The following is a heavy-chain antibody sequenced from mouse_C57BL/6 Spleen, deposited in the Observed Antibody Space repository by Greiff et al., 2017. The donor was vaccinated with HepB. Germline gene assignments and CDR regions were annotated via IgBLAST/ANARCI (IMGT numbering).Heavy chain of an antibody. CDR2: ISYSGST. D-gene: IGHD1-1*01. J-gene: IGHJ2*01. Sequence: DVQLQESGPGMVKPSQSLSLTCTVTGYSITSGYDWHWIRHFPGNKLEWMGYISYSGSTNYNPSLKSRISITHDTSKNHFFLKLNSVTTEDTATYYCARWGTTVVNWGQGTTLTVSS. V-gene: IGHV3-1*01. CDR1: GYSITSGYD. CDR3: ARWGTTVVN.